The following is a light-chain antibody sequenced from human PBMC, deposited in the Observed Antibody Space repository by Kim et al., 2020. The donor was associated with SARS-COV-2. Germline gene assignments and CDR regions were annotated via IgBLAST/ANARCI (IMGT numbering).Light chain of an antibody. CDR3: QSYDSSNHVI. Sequence: KTVIISCTRSSGSIASNYVQWYRQRPGSAPTTVIYEDSQGPSGVPDRFSGSTDSSSNSASLTISGLKTEDEADYYCQSYDSSNHVIFGGGTQLTVL. V-gene: IGLV6-57*03. CDR2: EDS. CDR1: SGSIASNY. J-gene: IGLJ2*01.